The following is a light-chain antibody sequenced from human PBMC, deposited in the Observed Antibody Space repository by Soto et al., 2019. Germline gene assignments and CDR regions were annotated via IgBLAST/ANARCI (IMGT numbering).Light chain of an antibody. V-gene: IGKV1-12*01. J-gene: IGKJ4*01. CDR2: GAS. CDR1: QNIRFW. CDR3: QQAYSFPVS. Sequence: DIQMTQSPSSVSASVGDRVTMTCRASQNIRFWLAWYQQKPGKAPKMLITGASSLQSRVPSRFSGSGSGTDFTLTIITLQPEDVATYYCQQAYSFPVSLGGGTKVEI.